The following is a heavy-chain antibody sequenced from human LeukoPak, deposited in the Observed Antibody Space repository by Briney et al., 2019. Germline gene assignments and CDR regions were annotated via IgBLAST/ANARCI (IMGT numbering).Heavy chain of an antibody. CDR3: ARSGGLWFDP. CDR2: IYYSGST. J-gene: IGHJ5*02. CDR1: GGSISSSSYY. D-gene: IGHD3-16*01. Sequence: SETLSLTCTVSGGSISSSSYYWGWIRQPPGKGLEWIGSIYYSGSTYYNPPLKSRVTISVDTSKNQFSLKLSSVTAADTAVYYCARSGGLWFDPWGQGTLVTVSS. V-gene: IGHV4-39*01.